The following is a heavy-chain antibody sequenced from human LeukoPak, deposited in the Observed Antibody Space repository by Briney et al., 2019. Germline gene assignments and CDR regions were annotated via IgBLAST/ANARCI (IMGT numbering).Heavy chain of an antibody. CDR3: ARNYYDSSGYYYVYYFDY. CDR1: GYTFTSYY. V-gene: IGHV1-69*05. Sequence: ASVKVSCKASGYTFTSYYMHWVRQAPGQGLEWMGGIIPIFGTANYAQKFQGRVTITTDESASTAYMELSSLRSEDTAVYYCARNYYDSSGYYYVYYFDYWGQGTLVTVSS. D-gene: IGHD3-22*01. CDR2: IIPIFGTA. J-gene: IGHJ4*02.